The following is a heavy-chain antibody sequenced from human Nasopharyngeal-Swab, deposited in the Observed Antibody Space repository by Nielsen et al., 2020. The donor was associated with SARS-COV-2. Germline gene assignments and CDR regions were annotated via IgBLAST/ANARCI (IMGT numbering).Heavy chain of an antibody. CDR1: GFPFSTYT. D-gene: IGHD2-21*02. V-gene: IGHV3-21*01. CDR2: ISGSSTYI. CDR3: ARTAAFCGGNCYSEYFQH. Sequence: GGSLRLSCAASGFPFSTYTMNWVRQAPGKGLEWVSSISGSSTYIWYADSVKGRFTISRDNAKNPLFLQMNNLRADDTAIYYCARTAAFCGGNCYSEYFQHWGQGTLVTVSS. J-gene: IGHJ1*01.